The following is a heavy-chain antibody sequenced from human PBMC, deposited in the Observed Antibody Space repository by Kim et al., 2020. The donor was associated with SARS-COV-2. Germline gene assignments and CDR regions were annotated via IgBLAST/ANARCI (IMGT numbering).Heavy chain of an antibody. V-gene: IGHV4-39*01. Sequence: SETLSLTCTVSGDSISRSSNYWGWIRQPPGKGQEWIGSINYSGNTYYNPSLNSRVTISVDTSKNQFSLKMRSVTAADTAVYYCARLVSENSAVEYWGQGTLVTVSS. J-gene: IGHJ4*02. CDR2: INYSGNT. CDR1: GDSISRSSNY. CDR3: ARLVSENSAVEY.